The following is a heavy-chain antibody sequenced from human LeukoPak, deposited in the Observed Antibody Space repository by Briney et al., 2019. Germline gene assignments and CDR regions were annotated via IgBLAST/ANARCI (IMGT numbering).Heavy chain of an antibody. Sequence: PGGSLRLSCSASGFTFSSYGMHWVRQAPGKGLEWVAFIRYDGTNEYYSDSVKGRFTISRDNSKNTLYLQMNSLRAEDTAVYYCAKGSTWIQLEGYFDYWGQGTLVTVSS. J-gene: IGHJ4*02. CDR3: AKGSTWIQLEGYFDY. D-gene: IGHD5-18*01. V-gene: IGHV3-30*02. CDR2: IRYDGTNE. CDR1: GFTFSSYG.